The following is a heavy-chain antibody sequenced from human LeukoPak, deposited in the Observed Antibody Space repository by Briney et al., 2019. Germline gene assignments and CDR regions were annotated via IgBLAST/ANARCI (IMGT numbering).Heavy chain of an antibody. Sequence: PSETLSLTSTVYGGSVSSGSYYWSWIRQPPGKGLEWIGYIYYSGSTNYNPSLKSRVTISVDTSKNQFSLKLSSVTAADTAVYYCARLMITFGGAIVDYWGQGTLVTVSS. CDR2: IYYSGST. CDR1: GGSVSSGSYY. CDR3: ARLMITFGGAIVDY. V-gene: IGHV4-61*01. D-gene: IGHD3-16*02. J-gene: IGHJ4*02.